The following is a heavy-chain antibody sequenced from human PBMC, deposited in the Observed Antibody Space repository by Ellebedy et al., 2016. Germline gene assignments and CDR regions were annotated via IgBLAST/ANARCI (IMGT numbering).Heavy chain of an antibody. CDR3: ARHRDGTVVVTAPVSF. CDR1: GFTFSSYG. Sequence: GGSLRLSCAASGFTFSSYGMHWVRQAPGKGLEWVAVISFDGSNKYYAESVKGRFTISRDNSKNTLFLQMNSLRAEDSAVYYCARHRDGTVVVTAPVSFWGQGTLVTVSP. D-gene: IGHD2-21*02. CDR2: ISFDGSNK. V-gene: IGHV3-30*03. J-gene: IGHJ4*02.